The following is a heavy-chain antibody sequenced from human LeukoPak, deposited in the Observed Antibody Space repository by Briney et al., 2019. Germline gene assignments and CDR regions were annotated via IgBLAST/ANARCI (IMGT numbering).Heavy chain of an antibody. CDR3: ARGLENFDY. V-gene: IGHV1-2*06. CDR2: INPNSGGT. CDR1: GYTFSGYY. J-gene: IGHJ4*02. Sequence: ASVKVSCKASGYTFSGYYMHWVRQAPGQGLEWMGRINPNSGGTNYSQKFQGRVTMTRDTPISTTYMELRRVRFDDTAVYYCARGLENFDYWGQGTLVSVSS. D-gene: IGHD1-1*01.